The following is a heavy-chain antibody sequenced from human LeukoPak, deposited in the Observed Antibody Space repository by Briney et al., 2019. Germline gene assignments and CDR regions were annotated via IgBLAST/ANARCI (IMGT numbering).Heavy chain of an antibody. Sequence: SETLSLTCTVSGDSISNPYYWGWIRQPRGKGLEWIGSISHSGSTFYTPSLRSRVTISLDTSKNQFSLKLNSVTAADTAVYYCARDTWKDYYYYFMDVWGKGTTVTVSS. D-gene: IGHD1-1*01. CDR2: ISHSGST. CDR1: GDSISNPYY. V-gene: IGHV4-38-2*02. CDR3: ARDTWKDYYYYFMDV. J-gene: IGHJ6*03.